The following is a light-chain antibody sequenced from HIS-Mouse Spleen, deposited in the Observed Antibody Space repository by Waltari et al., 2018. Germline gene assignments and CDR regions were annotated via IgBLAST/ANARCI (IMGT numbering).Light chain of an antibody. V-gene: IGLV2-23*01. CDR1: SSDVGSYNL. Sequence: QSALTQPASVSGSPGQSITISCTGTSSDVGSYNLVSWYQQHPGKAPKLMIYEGSKRPSGVSNRFSSSKSGNTASLTISGLQAEDEADYYCCSYAGSSRVFGGGTKLTVL. CDR3: CSYAGSSRV. CDR2: EGS. J-gene: IGLJ3*02.